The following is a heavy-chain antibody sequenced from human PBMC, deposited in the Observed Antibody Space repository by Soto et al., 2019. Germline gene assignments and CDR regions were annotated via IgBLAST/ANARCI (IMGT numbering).Heavy chain of an antibody. CDR1: GFTFGSYA. CDR3: AKDGAQGSGDY. J-gene: IGHJ4*02. CDR2: ISVTGGSS. D-gene: IGHD3-10*01. Sequence: EVQLLESGGGLVQPGGSLRLSCAVSGFTFGSYAMSWVRQAPGKGLEWVSRISVTGGSSYYADSVKGRFTISRDNSKNTLYLQMNSLRAEDTAVYYCAKDGAQGSGDYWGQGTLVTVSS. V-gene: IGHV3-23*01.